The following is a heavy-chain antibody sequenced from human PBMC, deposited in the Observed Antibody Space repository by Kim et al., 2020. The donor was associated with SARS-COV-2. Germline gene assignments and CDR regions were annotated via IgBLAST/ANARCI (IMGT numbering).Heavy chain of an antibody. J-gene: IGHJ4*01. Sequence: SETLSLICIVSGVSLSSRGSLCTWLRPSPGGMGLEWLASVSYSGATYYNPSLNSRGSISKDTSTNYFSLKLNSVTAADTAIYYCARYSHFAWSLRDWGQG. CDR2: VSYSGAT. CDR3: ARYSHFAWSLRD. D-gene: IGHD3-9*01. CDR1: GVSLSSRGSL. V-gene: IGHV4-39*07.